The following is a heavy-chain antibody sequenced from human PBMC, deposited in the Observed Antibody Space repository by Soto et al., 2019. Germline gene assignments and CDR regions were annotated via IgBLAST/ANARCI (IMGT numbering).Heavy chain of an antibody. V-gene: IGHV3-64D*06. Sequence: GGSLRLSCSASGFTFSEYSMHWVRQAPGKGLQYVSTISSDGDITYYADSVKGRFTISRDNSKKTLYLQMNSLSPEDTAVYYCVKVSTFYDILAGCYSTNFFDPWGQGTLVTVSS. D-gene: IGHD3-9*01. CDR3: VKVSTFYDILAGCYSTNFFDP. CDR1: GFTFSEYS. CDR2: ISSDGDIT. J-gene: IGHJ5*02.